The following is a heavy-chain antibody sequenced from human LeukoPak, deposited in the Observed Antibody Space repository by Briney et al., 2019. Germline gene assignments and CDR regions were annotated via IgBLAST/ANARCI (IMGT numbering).Heavy chain of an antibody. D-gene: IGHD3-9*01. J-gene: IGHJ4*02. CDR2: IYYSGST. V-gene: IGHV4-39*01. CDR1: GGSISSSSYY. CDR3: ARRGYDILTGYYGEYYFDY. Sequence: LSLTCTVSGGSISSSSYYWGWIRQPPGKGLEWIGSIYYSGSTYYNPSLQSRFTISVDTSKTQFSLKLSSVTAADTAVYYCARRGYDILTGYYGEYYFDYWGQGTLVTVSS.